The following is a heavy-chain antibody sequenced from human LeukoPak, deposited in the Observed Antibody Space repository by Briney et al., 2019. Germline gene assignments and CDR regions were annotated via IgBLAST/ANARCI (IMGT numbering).Heavy chain of an antibody. CDR3: ARSSARDFDF. Sequence: GGSLRLSCAASGFTFSTYSMNWVRQAPGKGLEWVSKISSNSGTIYYADSVKGRFTISRDNAKNSLYLQKNSLRDEDTAVYYCARSSARDFDFWGQGTLVTVSS. CDR2: ISSNSGTI. V-gene: IGHV3-48*02. J-gene: IGHJ4*02. CDR1: GFTFSTYS.